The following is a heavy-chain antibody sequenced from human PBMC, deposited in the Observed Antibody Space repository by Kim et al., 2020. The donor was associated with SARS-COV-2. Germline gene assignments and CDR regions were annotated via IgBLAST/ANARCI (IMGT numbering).Heavy chain of an antibody. J-gene: IGHJ3*02. D-gene: IGHD1-26*01. Sequence: GGSLRLSCAASGFTFSSYAMHWVRQAPGKGLEWVAFISFDGINKYYADSVKGRFTISRDNSKNTLYLQMNSLRAEDTAVYYCARDGDGWELIVYDAFDIWGQGTMVTVSS. CDR1: GFTFSSYA. CDR2: ISFDGINK. V-gene: IGHV3-30*04. CDR3: ARDGDGWELIVYDAFDI.